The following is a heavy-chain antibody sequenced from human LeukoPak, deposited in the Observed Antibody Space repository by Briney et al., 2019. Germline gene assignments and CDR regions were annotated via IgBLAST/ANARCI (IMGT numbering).Heavy chain of an antibody. CDR3: ARDPQGYSSSWFDY. CDR2: ISSSSSYI. D-gene: IGHD6-13*01. V-gene: IGHV3-21*01. CDR1: GFTFSSYS. J-gene: IGHJ4*02. Sequence: GGSLRLSCAASGFTFSSYSMNWVRQAPGKGLEWVSSISSSSSYIYYADSVKGRFTISRDNAKNSLYLQMNSLRGEDTAVYYCARDPQGYSSSWFDYWGQGTLVTVSS.